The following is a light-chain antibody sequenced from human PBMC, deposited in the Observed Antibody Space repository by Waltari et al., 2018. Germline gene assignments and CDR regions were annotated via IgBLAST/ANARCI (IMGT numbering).Light chain of an antibody. J-gene: IGLJ3*02. Sequence: SALTQSRSVSGSPGPSVTISCTGTTTALGSYNYFSWYQQHPGKAPKLIILDVTKRPSGVPDRLSGSKSGNTASLTISGLRAEDEAEYYCCSYAGSYTWVFGGGTKLTVV. CDR1: TTALGSYNY. CDR3: CSYAGSYTWV. CDR2: DVT. V-gene: IGLV2-11*01.